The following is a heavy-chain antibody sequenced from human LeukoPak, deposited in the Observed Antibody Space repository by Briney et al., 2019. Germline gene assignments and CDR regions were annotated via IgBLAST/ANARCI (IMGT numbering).Heavy chain of an antibody. CDR3: ARGRGWDSGLFDY. CDR1: GGSISSSSYY. V-gene: IGHV4-39*07. D-gene: IGHD1-26*01. Sequence: SETLSLTCTVSGGSISSSSYYWGWIRQPPGKGLEWIGSIYYSGSTYYNPSLKSRVTISVDTSKNQFSLKLSSVTAADTAVYYCARGRGWDSGLFDYWGQGTLVTVSS. CDR2: IYYSGST. J-gene: IGHJ4*02.